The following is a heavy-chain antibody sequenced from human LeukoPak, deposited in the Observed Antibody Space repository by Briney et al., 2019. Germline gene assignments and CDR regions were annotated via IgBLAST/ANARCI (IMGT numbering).Heavy chain of an antibody. J-gene: IGHJ6*03. CDR1: GGSFSGYY. CDR2: INHSGRT. Sequence: PSETLSLTCGVYGGSFSGYYWSWIRQTPGKGLEWIGQINHSGRTSYNPSLKSRSTISKDTSQRQFSLNLTPVTAADTAVYYCARGETVFGVVQSDFYMDVWGTGTTVTVSS. D-gene: IGHD3-3*01. V-gene: IGHV4-34*01. CDR3: ARGETVFGVVQSDFYMDV.